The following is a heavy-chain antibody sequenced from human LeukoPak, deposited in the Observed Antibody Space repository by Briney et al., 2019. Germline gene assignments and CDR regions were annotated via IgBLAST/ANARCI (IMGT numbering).Heavy chain of an antibody. CDR1: GGSISSSNYY. V-gene: IGHV4-61*05. CDR3: ARAGARSGSYYDY. J-gene: IGHJ4*02. Sequence: SETLSLTCTASGGSISSSNYYWGWIRQPPGKGLEWIGRIYTSGSTNYNPSLKSRVTISVDKSKNQFSLKLSSVTAADTAVYYCARAGARSGSYYDYWGQGTLVTVSS. D-gene: IGHD1-26*01. CDR2: IYTSGST.